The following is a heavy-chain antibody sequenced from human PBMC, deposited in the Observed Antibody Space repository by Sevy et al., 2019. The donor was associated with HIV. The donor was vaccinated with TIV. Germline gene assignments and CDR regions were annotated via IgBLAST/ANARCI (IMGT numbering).Heavy chain of an antibody. D-gene: IGHD3-10*01. CDR3: TRDRIDGSGSYSADY. J-gene: IGHJ4*02. CDR1: GFTFGDYA. CDR2: IRSKAYGGTT. V-gene: IGHV3-49*03. Sequence: GSLRLSCTASGFTFGDYAMSWFRQAPGKGLEWVGFIRSKAYGGTTEYAASVKGRFTISRDDSKSIAYLQMNSLKTEDTAVYYCTRDRIDGSGSYSADYWGQGTLVTVSS.